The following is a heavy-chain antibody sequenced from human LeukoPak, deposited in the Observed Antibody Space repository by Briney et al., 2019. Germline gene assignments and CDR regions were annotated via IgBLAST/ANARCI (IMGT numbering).Heavy chain of an antibody. CDR2: ISGSGGST. V-gene: IGHV3-23*01. Sequence: GGSLRLSCAASGFTFSSYAMSWVRQAPGKGLEWVSAISGSGGSTYYADSVKGRFTISRDNSKNTLYLQMNSLRAEDTAVYYCATSEGFSYFQHWGQGTLVTVSS. CDR3: ATSEGFSYFQH. CDR1: GFTFSSYA. J-gene: IGHJ1*01. D-gene: IGHD3-3*01.